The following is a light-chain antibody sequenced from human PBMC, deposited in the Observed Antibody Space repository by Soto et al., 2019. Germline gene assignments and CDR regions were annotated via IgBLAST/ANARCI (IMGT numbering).Light chain of an antibody. CDR1: QSVSSY. V-gene: IGKV3-11*01. CDR3: QQRSSWPIT. J-gene: IGKJ5*01. Sequence: EMVFTQSPTTLSLSPGARATPPCRASQSVSSYLAWHQQKPGQAPRLLIYDASNRATGIPARFSGSGSGTDFTLTISSLEPEDFAVYYCQQRSSWPITFGQGTRLEIK. CDR2: DAS.